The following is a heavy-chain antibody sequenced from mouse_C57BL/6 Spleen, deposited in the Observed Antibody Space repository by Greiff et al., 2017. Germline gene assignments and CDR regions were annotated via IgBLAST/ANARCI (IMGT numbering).Heavy chain of an antibody. D-gene: IGHD2-13*01. Sequence: QVQLQQPGAELVKPGASVKLSCKASGYTFTSYWMQWVQQRPGQGLEWIGEIDPSDSYTNYNQKFKGKATLTVDTSSSTAYMQLSSLTSEDSAVYYCARGRGDLDYWGQGTTLTVSS. V-gene: IGHV1-50*01. CDR1: GYTFTSYW. J-gene: IGHJ2*01. CDR3: ARGRGDLDY. CDR2: IDPSDSYT.